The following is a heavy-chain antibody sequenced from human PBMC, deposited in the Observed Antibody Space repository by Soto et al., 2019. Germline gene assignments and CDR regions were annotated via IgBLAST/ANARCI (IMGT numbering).Heavy chain of an antibody. Sequence: SETLSLTCTVSGGSISSGDYYWSWIRQPPGKGLEWIGYIYYSGSTYYNPSLKSRLTISVDTSKNQFSLKLSSVTAADSAVYYCARYYGDYPYFDYWGQGTLVTVSS. CDR2: IYYSGST. D-gene: IGHD4-17*01. J-gene: IGHJ4*02. CDR3: ARYYGDYPYFDY. CDR1: GGSISSGDYY. V-gene: IGHV4-30-4*01.